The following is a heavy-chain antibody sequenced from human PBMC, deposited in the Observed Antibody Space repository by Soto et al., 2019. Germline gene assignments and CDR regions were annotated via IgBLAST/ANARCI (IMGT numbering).Heavy chain of an antibody. Sequence: EVQLVESGGGLVKPGGSLRLSCAASGFSFSYYTMKWVRQAPGKGLEWVSSISSTSSHKYYADSVKGRFTISRDNANNSLYLQMNSLRDEDTAVYYCARAQEYCSGGACYPFFDYWGQGTLVTVSS. CDR1: GFSFSYYT. V-gene: IGHV3-21*01. CDR3: ARAQEYCSGGACYPFFDY. J-gene: IGHJ4*02. D-gene: IGHD2-15*01. CDR2: ISSTSSHK.